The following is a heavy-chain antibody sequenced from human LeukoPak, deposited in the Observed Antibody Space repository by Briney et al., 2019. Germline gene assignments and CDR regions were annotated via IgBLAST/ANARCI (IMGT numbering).Heavy chain of an antibody. CDR1: GASINSDTYY. J-gene: IGHJ4*02. CDR2: HSHSGSA. Sequence: PSETLSLTCTVSGASINSDTYYWGWISQPPGKGLEWIGTHSHSGSAYYNPSLRSRITMLLDTSENQLSLKLYSVTAADTAIYYCARYQTGTMFAVWGQGTLVTISS. D-gene: IGHD1/OR15-1a*01. CDR3: ARYQTGTMFAV. V-gene: IGHV4-39*07.